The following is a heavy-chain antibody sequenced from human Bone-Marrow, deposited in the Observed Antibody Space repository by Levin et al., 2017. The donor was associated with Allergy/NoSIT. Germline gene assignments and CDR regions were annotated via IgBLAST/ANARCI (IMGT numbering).Heavy chain of an antibody. Sequence: GESLKISCAASGFTFSSYAMSWVRQAPGKGLEWVSAISGSGGSTYYADSVKGRFTISRDNSKNTLYLQMNSLRAEDTAVYYCAKAEGGGYSYGYHSHFDYWGQGTLVTVSS. CDR1: GFTFSSYA. CDR3: AKAEGGGYSYGYHSHFDY. CDR2: ISGSGGST. V-gene: IGHV3-23*01. D-gene: IGHD5-18*01. J-gene: IGHJ4*02.